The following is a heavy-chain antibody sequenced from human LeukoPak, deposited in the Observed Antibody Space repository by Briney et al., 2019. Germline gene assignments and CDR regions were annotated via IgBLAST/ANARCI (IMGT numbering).Heavy chain of an antibody. J-gene: IGHJ4*02. CDR3: ARQKDNSGYFFR. V-gene: IGHV4-34*01. Sequence: GSLRLSCAASGFTFSSYGMSWVRQAPGKGLEWIGEINHSGSTNYNPSLKSRVTISVDTSKKQFSLRLSSVTAADTAVYYCARQKDNSGYFFRWGQGTLVTVSS. CDR1: GFTFSSYG. D-gene: IGHD3-22*01. CDR2: INHSGST.